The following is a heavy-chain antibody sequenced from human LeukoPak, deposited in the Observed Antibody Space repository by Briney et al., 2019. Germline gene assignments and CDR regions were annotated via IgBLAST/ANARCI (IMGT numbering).Heavy chain of an antibody. CDR2: ISWDGGST. Sequence: GGSLRLSYAASGFTFDDYTMHWVRQAPGKGLEWVSLISWDGGSTYYADSVKGRFTISRDNSKNSLYLQMNSLRTEDTALYYCAKGIAAAGVDYFDYWGQGTLVTVSS. D-gene: IGHD6-13*01. CDR3: AKGIAAAGVDYFDY. V-gene: IGHV3-43*01. J-gene: IGHJ4*02. CDR1: GFTFDDYT.